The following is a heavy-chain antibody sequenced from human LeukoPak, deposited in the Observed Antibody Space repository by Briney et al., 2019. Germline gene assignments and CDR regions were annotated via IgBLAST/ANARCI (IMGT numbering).Heavy chain of an antibody. CDR2: IYYSGST. CDR3: ATVSNHFQH. V-gene: IGHV4-59*01. CDR1: GGSISSYY. J-gene: IGHJ1*01. Sequence: SETLSLTCTDSGGSISSYYWSWIRQPPGKGLEWIGYIYYSGSTSYNPSLKSRVTVSVDTSKNQFSLKLTSVTAADMAVYYCATVSNHFQHWGQGTLVTVSS.